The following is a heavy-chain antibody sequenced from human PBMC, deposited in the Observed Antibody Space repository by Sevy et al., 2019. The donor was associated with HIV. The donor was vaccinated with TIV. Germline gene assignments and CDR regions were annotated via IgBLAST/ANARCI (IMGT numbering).Heavy chain of an antibody. CDR1: GFTFSSYA. V-gene: IGHV3-30-3*01. CDR3: ARGSDDYVWGSYGAVDY. J-gene: IGHJ4*02. Sequence: GGSLRLSCAASGFTFSSYAMHWVRQAPGKGLEWVAVISYDGSNKYYADSVKGRFTISRDNSKNTQYLQMNSLRAEDTDVYYCARGSDDYVWGSYGAVDYWGQGTLVTVSS. D-gene: IGHD3-16*01. CDR2: ISYDGSNK.